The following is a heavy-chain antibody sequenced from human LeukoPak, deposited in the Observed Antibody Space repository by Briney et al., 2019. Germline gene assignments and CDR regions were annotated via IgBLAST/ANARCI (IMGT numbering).Heavy chain of an antibody. J-gene: IGHJ4*02. CDR2: IKEAGSEK. V-gene: IGHV3-7*04. Sequence: TGGSLRLSCAASGFTFSNYWMSWVRQAPGKGLEFMANIKEAGSEKYYVDSVKGRFTISRDNDKNLVHLQMNSLRAEDTAVNYCARGGGVRSWYDFDYWGQGTLVTVSS. CDR1: GFTFSNYW. CDR3: ARGGGVRSWYDFDY. D-gene: IGHD6-13*01.